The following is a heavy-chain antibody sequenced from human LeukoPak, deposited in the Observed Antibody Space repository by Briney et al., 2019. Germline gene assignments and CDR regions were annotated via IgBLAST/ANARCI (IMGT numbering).Heavy chain of an antibody. Sequence: GGSLGLSCAASGFTFSSYTMNLVRQAPGKGLEWVSSISSSSYYIYYADSVKGRFTISRDNAKNSLYLQMNSLRAEDTAVYYCARGSTLVRGLNFWSPDYWGQGTLVTVSS. CDR1: GFTFSSYT. V-gene: IGHV3-21*01. CDR2: ISSSSYYI. CDR3: ARGSTLVRGLNFWSPDY. D-gene: IGHD3-10*01. J-gene: IGHJ4*02.